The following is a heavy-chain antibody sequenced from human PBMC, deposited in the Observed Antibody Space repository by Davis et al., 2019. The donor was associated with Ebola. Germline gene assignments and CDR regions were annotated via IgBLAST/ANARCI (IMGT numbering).Heavy chain of an antibody. J-gene: IGHJ4*02. CDR2: IKQDGSEK. CDR3: ASTKRRYYDILTGYYTQFDY. CDR1: GFTFSSYW. Sequence: GESLKISCAASGFTFSSYWMSWVRQAPGKGLEWVANIKQDGSEKYYVDSVKGRFTISRDNAKNSLYLQMNSLRAEDTAVYYCASTKRRYYDILTGYYTQFDYWGQGTLVTVSS. D-gene: IGHD3-9*01. V-gene: IGHV3-7*01.